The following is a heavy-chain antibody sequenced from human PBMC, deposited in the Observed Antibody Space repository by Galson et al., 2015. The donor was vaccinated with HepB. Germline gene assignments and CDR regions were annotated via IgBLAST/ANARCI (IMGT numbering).Heavy chain of an antibody. V-gene: IGHV6-1*01. CDR1: GDSVSSNSAA. CDR3: ARERKWELLKLRAFDI. D-gene: IGHD1-26*01. CDR2: TYYRSKWYN. J-gene: IGHJ3*02. Sequence: CAISGDSVSSNSAAWNWIRQSPSRGLEWLGRTYYRSKWYNDYAVSVKSRITINPDTSKNQFSLQLNSVTPEDTAVYYCARERKWELLKLRAFDIWGQGTMVTVSS.